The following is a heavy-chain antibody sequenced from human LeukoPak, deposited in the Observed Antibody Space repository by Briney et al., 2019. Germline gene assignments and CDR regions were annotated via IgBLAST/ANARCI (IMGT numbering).Heavy chain of an antibody. J-gene: IGHJ4*02. CDR3: ARATGGLRLGELSSNFEY. D-gene: IGHD3-16*02. CDR2: ISAYNGNT. V-gene: IGHV1-18*01. CDR1: GYTFTSYG. Sequence: ASVKVSCKASGYTFTSYGISWVRQAPGQGLEWMGWISAYNGNTNYAQKLQGRVTMTTDTSTSTAYMELRSLRSDDTAVYYCARATGGLRLGELSSNFEYWGQGTLVTVSS.